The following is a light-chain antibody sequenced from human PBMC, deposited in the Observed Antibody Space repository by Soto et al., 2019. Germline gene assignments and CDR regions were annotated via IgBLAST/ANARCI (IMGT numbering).Light chain of an antibody. V-gene: IGLV2-23*01. CDR3: CSYAGSSSYV. J-gene: IGLJ1*01. CDR2: EAT. CDR1: SSDVGTYDL. Sequence: QSVLTQPASVSGSPGQSITISCTGSSSDVGTYDLVSWYQQHPGKAPKLIIYEATERPSGLSNRFSGSKSGNTASLTISGLQAEDEAVYYCCSYAGSSSYVFGTGTKVTVL.